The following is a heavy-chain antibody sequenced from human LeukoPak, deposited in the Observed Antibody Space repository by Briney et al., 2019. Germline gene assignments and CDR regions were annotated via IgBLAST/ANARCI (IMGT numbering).Heavy chain of an antibody. V-gene: IGHV4-39*07. J-gene: IGHJ4*02. D-gene: IGHD3-16*01. CDR2: IYYSGSS. Sequence: GSLRLSCAASGFTVSSNSMNWVRQAPGKGLEWIGSIYYSGSSYYNPSLKSRVTMSVDTSKNQFSLKLTSVTAADTAMYYCARASGGWGTYKDYFDYWGQGTLVTVSS. CDR3: ARASGGWGTYKDYFDY. CDR1: GFTVSSNS.